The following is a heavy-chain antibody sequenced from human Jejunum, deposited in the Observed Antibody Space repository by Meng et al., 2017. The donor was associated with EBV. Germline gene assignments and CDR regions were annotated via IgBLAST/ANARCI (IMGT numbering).Heavy chain of an antibody. J-gene: IGHJ4*02. CDR1: GFTLSDHW. Sequence: EVQLVECGGGFVQPGGSLRLSCAASGFTLSDHWIHWVRQAPGEGLMWVSRINPDGRTINYGDSVKGRFTISRDNAKNTVYLQMNSLRAEDTAVYYCTRAGYYRFDYWGQGALVTVSS. D-gene: IGHD1-26*01. CDR3: TRAGYYRFDY. V-gene: IGHV3-74*01. CDR2: INPDGRTI.